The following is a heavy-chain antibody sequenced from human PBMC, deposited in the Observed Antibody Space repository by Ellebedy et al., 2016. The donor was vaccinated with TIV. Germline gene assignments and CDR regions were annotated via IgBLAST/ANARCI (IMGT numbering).Heavy chain of an antibody. CDR1: GNTFTRQG. Sequence: ASVKVSCKASGNTFTRQGISWVRQPPGQGLEWVGWISADGGDTNYAPNLQDRVTLTTDTSTRTSYMELRTLKSDDTAAYYCTRGLWGGPGSWGQGTLLTVSS. D-gene: IGHD3-16*01. CDR3: TRGLWGGPGS. V-gene: IGHV1-18*01. J-gene: IGHJ5*02. CDR2: ISADGGDT.